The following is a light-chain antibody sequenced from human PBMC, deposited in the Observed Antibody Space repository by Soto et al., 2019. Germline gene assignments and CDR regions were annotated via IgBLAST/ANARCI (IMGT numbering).Light chain of an antibody. V-gene: IGKV3-15*01. J-gene: IGKJ1*01. CDR2: DAS. CDR1: QNVTSS. CDR3: QQYDTWWT. Sequence: EIVVTQSPATLSVSPGERATLSCTASQNVTSSLAWYQQKPGQTPRLLIYDASTRAAGIPDRFNGGGSGTKFTLTISSLQSEDFALYFCQQYDTWWTFGQGTRVQI.